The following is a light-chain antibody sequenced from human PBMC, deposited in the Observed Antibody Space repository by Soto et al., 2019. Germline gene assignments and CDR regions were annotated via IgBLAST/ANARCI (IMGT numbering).Light chain of an antibody. V-gene: IGKV3-15*01. CDR3: HQYNDWPPKYT. Sequence: EIVMTQSPATLSVSPGERATLSCRASQSVSSNLAWYQQKVGQAPRLLIYGASTRASGIPARFSGSGSGTEFTLTISSLQSEDSAIYFCHQYNDWPPKYTFGQGTKLEIK. J-gene: IGKJ2*01. CDR2: GAS. CDR1: QSVSSN.